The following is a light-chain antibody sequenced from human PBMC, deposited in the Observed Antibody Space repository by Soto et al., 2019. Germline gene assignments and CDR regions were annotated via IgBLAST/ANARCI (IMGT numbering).Light chain of an antibody. V-gene: IGKV3-20*01. J-gene: IGKJ1*01. CDR3: QQYAGSPST. CDR2: GAS. Sequence: EIVLTQSPGTLSLCPGERATLSCRASQIVTSNYLAWYQRKPGQAPRLLIYGASSRATDIPDRFSGSGSGTDFTLTITRLEPEDFAVYFCQQYAGSPSTFGQGTKVEIK. CDR1: QIVTSNY.